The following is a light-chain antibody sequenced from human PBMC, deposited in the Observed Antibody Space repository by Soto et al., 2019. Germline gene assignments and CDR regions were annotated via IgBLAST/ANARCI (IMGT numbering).Light chain of an antibody. CDR3: SSYAGNTLV. CDR1: SSYVGGSNY. CDR2: EVS. J-gene: IGLJ2*01. Sequence: QSALTQPPSAYGSPGQSVTISCTGTSSYVGGSNYVSWYQQHPGKAPKLMIYEVSKRPSGVPDRFSGSKSGNPASLTVSGLQAEDEADYYCSSYAGNTLVFGGGTTLTVL. V-gene: IGLV2-8*01.